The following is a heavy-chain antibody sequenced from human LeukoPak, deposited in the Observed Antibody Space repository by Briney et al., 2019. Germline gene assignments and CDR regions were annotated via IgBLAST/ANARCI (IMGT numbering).Heavy chain of an antibody. Sequence: PGGSLRLSCAASRFTFTDYTMNWVRQAPGKGLEWVSSISSSSSYINYADSVKGRFTISRDTSKNTLYLQMNSLRAEDTAVYYCAKDSAGRYCSITTCNFFDYWGQGTLVTVS. CDR1: RFTFTDYT. J-gene: IGHJ4*02. CDR2: ISSSSSYI. CDR3: AKDSAGRYCSITTCNFFDY. V-gene: IGHV3-21*06. D-gene: IGHD2-2*01.